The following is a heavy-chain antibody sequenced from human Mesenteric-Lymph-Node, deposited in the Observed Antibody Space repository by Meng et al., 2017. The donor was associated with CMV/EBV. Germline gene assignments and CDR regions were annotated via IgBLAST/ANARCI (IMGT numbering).Heavy chain of an antibody. CDR3: AREYDSGSYHY. Sequence: SETLSLTCTVSGYSISSAYYWGWIRQPPGKGLEWIGSVYHSGSTFYNPSLKSRVTISVDTSKNQFSLKLSSVTAADTAVYYCAREYDSGSYHYWGQGTLVTVSS. J-gene: IGHJ4*02. CDR1: GYSISSAYY. CDR2: VYHSGST. V-gene: IGHV4-38-2*02. D-gene: IGHD1-26*01.